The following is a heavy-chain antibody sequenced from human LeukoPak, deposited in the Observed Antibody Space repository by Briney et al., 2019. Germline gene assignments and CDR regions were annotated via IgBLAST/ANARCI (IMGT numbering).Heavy chain of an antibody. D-gene: IGHD2-21*02. Sequence: GGSLRLSCAASGFTFSSYAMSWVRQAPGKGLEWDSAISGSGGSTYYADSVKGRFTISRDNSKNTLYLQMNSLRAEDTAVYYCLSSGWGLDYWGQGTLVTVSS. V-gene: IGHV3-23*01. CDR1: GFTFSSYA. J-gene: IGHJ4*02. CDR3: LSSGWGLDY. CDR2: ISGSGGST.